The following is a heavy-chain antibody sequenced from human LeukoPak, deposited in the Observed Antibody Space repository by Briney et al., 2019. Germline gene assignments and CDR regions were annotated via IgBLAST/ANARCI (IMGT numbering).Heavy chain of an antibody. J-gene: IGHJ4*02. D-gene: IGHD3-10*01. CDR1: GFIFNDYF. CDR2: IRYDGSNK. Sequence: GGSLRLSCAASGFIFNDYFMGWIRQAPGKGLEWVAFIRYDGSNKYYADSVKGRFTISRDNSKNTLYLQMNSLRAEDTAVYYCAKDTYYYGSGSYYIAPDYWGQGTLVTVSS. CDR3: AKDTYYYGSGSYYIAPDY. V-gene: IGHV3-30*02.